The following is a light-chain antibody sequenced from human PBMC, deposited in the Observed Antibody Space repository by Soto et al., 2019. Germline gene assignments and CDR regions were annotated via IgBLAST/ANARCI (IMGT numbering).Light chain of an antibody. CDR1: ETIARY. CDR2: AAS. V-gene: IGKV1-39*01. CDR3: QQTYNPPRT. Sequence: DIQLTQSPSSLSASVGDRVTITCRASETIARYLNWYQQKPGKAPNLLIYAASTLKSGFPSRFSGTGSATDFTLTISRLQPEDFATYYCQQTYNPPRTFGQGTKVESK. J-gene: IGKJ1*01.